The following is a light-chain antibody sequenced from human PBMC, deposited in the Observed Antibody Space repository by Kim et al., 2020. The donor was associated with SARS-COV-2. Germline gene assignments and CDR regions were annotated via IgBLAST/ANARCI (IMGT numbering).Light chain of an antibody. CDR1: NSAYTS. V-gene: IGLV3-21*04. CDR3: QVWDRSTDDWV. CDR2: HDT. J-gene: IGLJ3*02. Sequence: PGETPRITCGANNSAYTSLHWYQQKSGQAPVVVIHHDTDRTSGIPERFSASNSGNTATLTLSRVEAGDEADYYCQVWDRSTDDWVFGGGTQLTVL.